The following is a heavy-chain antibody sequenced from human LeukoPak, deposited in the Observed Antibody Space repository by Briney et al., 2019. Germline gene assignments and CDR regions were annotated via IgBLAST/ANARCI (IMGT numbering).Heavy chain of an antibody. V-gene: IGHV5-51*01. CDR1: GYSFSTYW. D-gene: IGHD3-16*01. J-gene: IGHJ4*02. Sequence: HGEALKISCKGSGYSFSTYWIAWGRPMPGKGLGWMGSIYPGDFDTRYNPSFQGQVAISVDKSISTAYPQWSSLKASDTAMYYCARAPTSVSNPYYSDYWGQGTLVTVSS. CDR3: ARAPTSVSNPYYSDY. CDR2: IYPGDFDT.